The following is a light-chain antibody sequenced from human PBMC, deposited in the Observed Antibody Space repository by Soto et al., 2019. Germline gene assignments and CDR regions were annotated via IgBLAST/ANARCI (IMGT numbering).Light chain of an antibody. V-gene: IGKV1-9*01. J-gene: IGKJ3*01. CDR3: QQLKSTPAT. Sequence: IQLTQSPSSLSASVGDRVTIACRASQGISSYLAWYQQKPGKAPQLLIYAASTLQSGVPSRFSGSGSGTAFTLTISSLQHDDVVAYYCQQLKSTPATFGPGTKVDIK. CDR1: QGISSY. CDR2: AAS.